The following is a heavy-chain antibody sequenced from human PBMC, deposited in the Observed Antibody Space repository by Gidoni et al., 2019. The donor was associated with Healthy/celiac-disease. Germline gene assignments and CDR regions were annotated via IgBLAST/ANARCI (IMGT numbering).Heavy chain of an antibody. CDR2: SSGSGGST. CDR3: AKVAAVAARLDY. Sequence: EVQLLESGGGLVQPGGSLRLSCAASASTFSSSAMSWVRQAPGRGLEWVSASSGSGGSTYYADSVKGRFTISRDNSKNTLYLQMNSLRAEDTAVYYCAKVAAVAARLDYWGQGTLVTVSS. CDR1: ASTFSSSA. D-gene: IGHD6-19*01. V-gene: IGHV3-23*01. J-gene: IGHJ4*02.